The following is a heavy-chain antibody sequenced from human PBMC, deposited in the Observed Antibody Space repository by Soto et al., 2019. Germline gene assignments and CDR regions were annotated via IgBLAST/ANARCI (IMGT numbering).Heavy chain of an antibody. V-gene: IGHV1-69*13. Sequence: ASVKVSCKASGGTFSSYAISWVRQAPGQGLEWMGGIIPIFGTANYAQKFQGRVTITADESTSTAYMELSSLRSEDTAVYYCARVVHDILTGYYYYGMDVWGQGTRVTVSS. CDR2: IIPIFGTA. D-gene: IGHD3-9*01. CDR3: ARVVHDILTGYYYYGMDV. CDR1: GGTFSSYA. J-gene: IGHJ6*02.